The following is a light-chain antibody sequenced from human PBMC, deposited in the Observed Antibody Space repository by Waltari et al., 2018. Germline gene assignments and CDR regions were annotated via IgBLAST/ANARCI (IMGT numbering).Light chain of an antibody. V-gene: IGLV3-21*04. Sequence: SSVLTQPPSLSLAPGKTASITCGGNNIGVKSVPWYQQRPGQAPVLVIYDDSARPSGMPERFSGSNSGNTATLTISRVEAGDGADYYCQVWDSNTDHVIFGGGTKLTVL. CDR3: QVWDSNTDHVI. J-gene: IGLJ2*01. CDR2: DDS. CDR1: NIGVKS.